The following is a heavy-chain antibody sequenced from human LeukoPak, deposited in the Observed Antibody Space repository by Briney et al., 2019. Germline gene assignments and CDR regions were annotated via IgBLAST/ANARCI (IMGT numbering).Heavy chain of an antibody. CDR2: IYYRGNT. D-gene: IGHD6-13*01. CDR3: ARATRDLGYNSSWYVASFWFDP. V-gene: IGHV4-39*01. J-gene: IGHJ5*02. CDR1: GGSITSSNYY. Sequence: SETLSLTCAVSGGSITSSNYYWGWIRQPPGKGLEWIGRIYYRGNTHSNPALKSRVTISADTSKNKFSMKLSSVTVADPAVFYCARATRDLGYNSSWYVASFWFDPWGQGTLVTVSS.